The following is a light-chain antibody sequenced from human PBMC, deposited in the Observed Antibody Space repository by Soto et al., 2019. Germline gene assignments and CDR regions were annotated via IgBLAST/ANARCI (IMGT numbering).Light chain of an antibody. CDR1: SSNLGAGNH. J-gene: IGLJ3*02. CDR3: QAYDYSLTASV. CDR2: GNR. Sequence: QSVLTQPPSVAGAPRQRVTLSRTGNSSNLGAGNHVHWYQHLPGAAPKLVIFGNRNRRSGVPERFSGSKSGTSASLAITGLQAEDEADYYCQAYDYSLTASVFGGGTKLTVL. V-gene: IGLV1-40*01.